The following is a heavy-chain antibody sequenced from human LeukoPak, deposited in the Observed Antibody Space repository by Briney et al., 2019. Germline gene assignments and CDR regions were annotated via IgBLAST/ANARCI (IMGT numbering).Heavy chain of an antibody. J-gene: IGHJ5*02. Sequence: GGSLRLSCAASGFTFSSYWMYWVRQAPGKGLVWVSRINSDGSSTSYADSVKGRFTISRDNAKNTLYLQMNSLRAEDTAVYYCARDRGWYYDNSWFDPWGQGTLVTVSS. CDR1: GFTFSSYW. CDR3: ARDRGWYYDNSWFDP. D-gene: IGHD3-22*01. V-gene: IGHV3-74*01. CDR2: INSDGSST.